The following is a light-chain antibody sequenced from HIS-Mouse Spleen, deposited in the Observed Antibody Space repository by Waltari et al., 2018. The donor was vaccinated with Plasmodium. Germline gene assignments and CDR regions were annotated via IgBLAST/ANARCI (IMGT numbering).Light chain of an antibody. CDR2: SNN. Sequence: QSVLTQPPSASGTPGQRVTSSCSGSSSNNGSNTVNWYQQLPGTPPKLLIYSNNQRPSGVPDRFSGSKSGTSASLAISGLQSEDEADYYCAAWDDSLNGWVFGGGTKLTVL. CDR3: AAWDDSLNGWV. J-gene: IGLJ3*02. CDR1: SSNNGSNT. V-gene: IGLV1-44*01.